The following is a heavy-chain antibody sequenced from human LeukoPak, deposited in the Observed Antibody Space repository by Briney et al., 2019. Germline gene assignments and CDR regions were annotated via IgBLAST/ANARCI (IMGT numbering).Heavy chain of an antibody. D-gene: IGHD2/OR15-2a*01. CDR2: ISGSGGST. CDR1: GFTFSSYG. V-gene: IGHV3-23*01. J-gene: IGHJ4*02. Sequence: GGSLRLSCAASGFTFSSYGMSWVRQAPGKGLEWVSAISGSGGSTYYADSVEGRFTISRDNSKNTLYLQMNSLRAEDTAVYYCASFSGSVNFDYWGQGTLVTVSS. CDR3: ASFSGSVNFDY.